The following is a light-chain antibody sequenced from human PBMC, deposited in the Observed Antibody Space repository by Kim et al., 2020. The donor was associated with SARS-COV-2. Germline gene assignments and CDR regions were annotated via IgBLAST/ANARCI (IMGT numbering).Light chain of an antibody. J-gene: IGKJ5*01. CDR2: GAS. Sequence: ASVGDRVTMTRRASNDIRNDLGWYQQNPGRAPKRLIYGASSLQSGVPSRCSGSGSGTEFALTSSSVQPEDFATYFCLQHSTYPITFGQGTRLEIK. V-gene: IGKV1-17*01. CDR3: LQHSTYPIT. CDR1: NDIRND.